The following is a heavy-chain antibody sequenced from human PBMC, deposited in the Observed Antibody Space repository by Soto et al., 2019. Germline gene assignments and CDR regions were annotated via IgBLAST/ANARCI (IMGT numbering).Heavy chain of an antibody. CDR3: ARHRLYSSSWTTFDY. CDR1: GYNFAIYW. Sequence: GESLKISCKGSGYNFAIYWIGWVGQMPGKGLEWKGIIYPSNTDTKYSPSFQGQVTISANKSINTAYLHLSSLTASDTAVYYCARHRLYSSSWTTFDYWGQGALVTVSS. J-gene: IGHJ4*02. D-gene: IGHD6-13*01. CDR2: IYPSNTDT. V-gene: IGHV5-51*01.